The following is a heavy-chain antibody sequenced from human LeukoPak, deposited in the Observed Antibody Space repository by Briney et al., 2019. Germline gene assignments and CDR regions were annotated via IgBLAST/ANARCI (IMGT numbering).Heavy chain of an antibody. V-gene: IGHV1-2*02. J-gene: IGHJ5*02. Sequence: ASVKVSCKASGYTFTSYYMHWVRQAPGQGLEWMGWINPNSGGTNYAQKFQGRVTMTRDTSISTAYMELSRLRPDDTAVYYCARDLITMVRGVIIRTNWFDPWGQGTLVTVSS. CDR3: ARDLITMVRGVIIRTNWFDP. CDR2: INPNSGGT. CDR1: GYTFTSYY. D-gene: IGHD3-10*01.